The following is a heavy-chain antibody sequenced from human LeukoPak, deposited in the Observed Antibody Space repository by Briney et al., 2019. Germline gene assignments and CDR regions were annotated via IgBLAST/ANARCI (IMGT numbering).Heavy chain of an antibody. D-gene: IGHD3-9*01. CDR1: GLTFDRAW. J-gene: IGHJ1*01. CDR3: TTDQGQWNPPYFVH. Sequence: PGGSLRLSCGTSGLTFDRAWMSWVRQAPGRGLEWVGRIKSKNDGQTTDLAAPVRRRFTISRDDSKNMVFLQMKSLKTEDTGVYYCTTDQGQWNPPYFVHWGPGIVVTVSS. CDR2: IKSKNDGQTT. V-gene: IGHV3-15*01.